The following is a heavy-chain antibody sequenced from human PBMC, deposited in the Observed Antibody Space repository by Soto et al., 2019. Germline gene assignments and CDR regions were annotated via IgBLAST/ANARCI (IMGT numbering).Heavy chain of an antibody. D-gene: IGHD6-6*01. CDR3: AKQASNYYYYYYMDV. V-gene: IGHV3-23*01. Sequence: GGSLRLSCAASGSTFSSYAMSWVHQAPGKGLEWVSAISGSGGSTYYADSVKGRFTISRDNSKNTLYPQMNSLRAEDTAVYYCAKQASNYYYYYYMDVWGKGTTVTVSS. CDR2: ISGSGGST. J-gene: IGHJ6*03. CDR1: GSTFSSYA.